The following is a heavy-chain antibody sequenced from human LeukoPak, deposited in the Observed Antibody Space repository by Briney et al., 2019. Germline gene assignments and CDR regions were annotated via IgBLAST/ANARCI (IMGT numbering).Heavy chain of an antibody. J-gene: IGHJ4*02. V-gene: IGHV6-1*01. CDR2: TYYRSKWYN. D-gene: IGHD2-2*01. Sequence: SQTLSLTCAISGDSVSSNSAAWNWIRQSPSRGLEWLGRTYYRSKWYNDYAVSVKSRITINPDTSKNQFSLQLNSATPEDTAVYYCARADCSSTSCYLDYWGQGTLVTVSS. CDR3: ARADCSSTSCYLDY. CDR1: GDSVSSNSAA.